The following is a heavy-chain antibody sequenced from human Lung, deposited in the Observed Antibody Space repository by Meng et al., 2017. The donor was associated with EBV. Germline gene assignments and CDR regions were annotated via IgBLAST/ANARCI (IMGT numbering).Heavy chain of an antibody. CDR2: INEDGTIT. V-gene: IGHV3-74*01. CDR3: SRDLAGSDDY. Sequence: EVQWVGAGGALVQTGGSLILSCADSEFTLRRYWMHWVRQGPGKEPLWVSRINEDGTITNYADSVKGRFTISRDNAKNTLYLQMNNLRAEDTAVYYCSRDLAGSDDYWGRGTLVTVSS. CDR1: EFTLRRYW. J-gene: IGHJ4*02. D-gene: IGHD1-14*01.